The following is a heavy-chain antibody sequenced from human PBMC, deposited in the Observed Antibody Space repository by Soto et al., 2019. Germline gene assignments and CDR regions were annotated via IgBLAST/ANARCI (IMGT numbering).Heavy chain of an antibody. V-gene: IGHV1-18*04. Sequence: ASVKVSCKASGYTFTRYSINWVRQAPGQGLEWVGWISNYNGDTKYAEKFQGRVTLTTDTSTTTTYMDLRSLTSDDTAVYFCARGDSTGSPTGWFDPWGQGTLVT. D-gene: IGHD6-19*01. CDR1: GYTFTRYS. CDR2: ISNYNGDT. J-gene: IGHJ5*02. CDR3: ARGDSTGSPTGWFDP.